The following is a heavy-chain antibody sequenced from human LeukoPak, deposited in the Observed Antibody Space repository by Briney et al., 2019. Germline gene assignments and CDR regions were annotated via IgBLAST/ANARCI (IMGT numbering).Heavy chain of an antibody. Sequence: GGSLRLSCAASGFTFSSYEMNWVRQAPGKGLEWVSYISSSGSTIYYADSVKGRFTISRGNAKNSLYLQMNSLRAEDTAVYYCARDDGGYSGYDRLDYWGQGTLVAVSS. V-gene: IGHV3-48*03. D-gene: IGHD5-12*01. J-gene: IGHJ4*02. CDR1: GFTFSSYE. CDR3: ARDDGGYSGYDRLDY. CDR2: ISSSGSTI.